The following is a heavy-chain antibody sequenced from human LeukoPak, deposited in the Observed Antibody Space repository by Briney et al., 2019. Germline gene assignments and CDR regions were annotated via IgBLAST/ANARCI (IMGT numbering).Heavy chain of an antibody. D-gene: IGHD2-2*01. CDR2: ILPIFGTA. Sequence: SVKVSCKASGGTFSSYAISWVRQAPGQGLKWMGGILPIFGTANYAQKFQGRVTITADESTSTAYMELRSLRSDDTAVYYCARDECTSTSCYCGYWGQGTLVTVSS. CDR3: ARDECTSTSCYCGY. CDR1: GGTFSSYA. J-gene: IGHJ4*02. V-gene: IGHV1-69*13.